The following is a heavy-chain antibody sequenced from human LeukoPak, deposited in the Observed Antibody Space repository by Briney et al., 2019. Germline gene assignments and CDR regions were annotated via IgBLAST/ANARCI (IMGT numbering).Heavy chain of an antibody. CDR1: GFSLTTSGVG. CDR3: AVTNYTDTTPGWFDP. J-gene: IGHJ5*02. V-gene: IGHV2-5*02. D-gene: IGHD2-2*02. Sequence: SGPTLVNPTQTLTLTCTFSGFSLTTSGVGVGWIPQPPGKALEWLAVIYWDDDERYSPSLKSRLTITKGTSKNQVVLTMTNMHPVDTATYYCAVTNYTDTTPGWFDPWGQGTLVTVSS. CDR2: IYWDDDE.